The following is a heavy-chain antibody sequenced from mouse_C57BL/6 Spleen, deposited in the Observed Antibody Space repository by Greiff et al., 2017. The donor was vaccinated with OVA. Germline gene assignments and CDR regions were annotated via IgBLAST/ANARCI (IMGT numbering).Heavy chain of an antibody. CDR3: ARSQLGRVFLDY. CDR1: GYTFTSYW. Sequence: QVQLQQPGAELVRPGSSVKLSCKASGYTFTSYWMHWVKQRPIQGLEWIGNIDPSDSETHYNQKFKDKATLTVDKSSSTAYMQLSGLTSEDSAVYYCARSQLGRVFLDYWGQGTTLTVSS. D-gene: IGHD4-1*02. CDR2: IDPSDSET. V-gene: IGHV1-52*01. J-gene: IGHJ2*01.